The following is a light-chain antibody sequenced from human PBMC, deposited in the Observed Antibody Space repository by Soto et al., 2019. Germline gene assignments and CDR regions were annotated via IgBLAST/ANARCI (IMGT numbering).Light chain of an antibody. CDR3: QQYNSYS. CDR2: HAS. Sequence: IPLPQSPSPLLAAVGAXVAITCRASQSISNWLAWYQQKPGTAPKVLIYHASNLQSGVPSRFSGSGSGTEFTLTISRLQPDDFASYYCQQYNSYSFGQGTKVDIK. J-gene: IGKJ1*01. V-gene: IGKV1-5*01. CDR1: QSISNW.